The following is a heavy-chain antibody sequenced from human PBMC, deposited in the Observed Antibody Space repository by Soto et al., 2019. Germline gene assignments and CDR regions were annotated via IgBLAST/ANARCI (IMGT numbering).Heavy chain of an antibody. CDR1: VGTFSSYA. CDR2: IIPIFGTA. CDR3: ARRARGYSYGYFYYGMDV. D-gene: IGHD5-18*01. J-gene: IGHJ6*02. V-gene: IGHV1-69*01. Sequence: QVQLVQSGAEVKKPGSSVKVSCKASVGTFSSYAISWVRQAPGQGLEWMGGIIPIFGTANYAQKFQGRVTITADESTSTAYMELSSLRSEDTAVYYCARRARGYSYGYFYYGMDVWGQGTTVTVSS.